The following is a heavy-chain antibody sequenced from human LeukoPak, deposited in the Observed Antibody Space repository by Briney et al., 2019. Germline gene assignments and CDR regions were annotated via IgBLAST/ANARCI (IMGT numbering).Heavy chain of an antibody. D-gene: IGHD6-13*01. CDR2: IYYSGST. Sequence: PSETLSLTCTVSGGSISSSSYYWGWIRQPPGKGLEWIGSIYYSGSTYYNPSLKSRVTISVDTSKNQFSLKLSSVTAADTAVYYCARVKAAAGTRGAFDIWGQGTMVTVSS. J-gene: IGHJ3*02. CDR3: ARVKAAAGTRGAFDI. V-gene: IGHV4-39*07. CDR1: GGSISSSSYY.